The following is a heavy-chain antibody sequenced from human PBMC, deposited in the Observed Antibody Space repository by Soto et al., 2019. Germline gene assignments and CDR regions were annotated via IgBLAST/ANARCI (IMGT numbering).Heavy chain of an antibody. Sequence: QVQLVQSGAEVKKPGASVKVSCKASGYTFTSYGISWVRQAPGQGLEWMGWISAYNGNTNYAQKLQGRVTMTTDTSTSKAYRELRSLRSDDTDVYYCARAVVVVAATLDMDYWGQGTLVTVSS. V-gene: IGHV1-18*01. CDR1: GYTFTSYG. CDR2: ISAYNGNT. CDR3: ARAVVVVAATLDMDY. D-gene: IGHD2-15*01. J-gene: IGHJ4*02.